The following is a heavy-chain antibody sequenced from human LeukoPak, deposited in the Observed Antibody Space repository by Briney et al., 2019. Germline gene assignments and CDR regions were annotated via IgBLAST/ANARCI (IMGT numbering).Heavy chain of an antibody. J-gene: IGHJ4*02. V-gene: IGHV3-23*01. D-gene: IGHD3-10*01. CDR3: AKDPAGSGTHDRYFDY. CDR2: ISGSGGST. Sequence: GGSLRLSCAASGFTFSSYAMSWVRQAPGKGLEWVSAISGSGGSTYYADSVKGRFTISRDNSKNTLYLQMNSLRAGDTAVYYCAKDPAGSGTHDRYFDYWGQGTLVTVSS. CDR1: GFTFSSYA.